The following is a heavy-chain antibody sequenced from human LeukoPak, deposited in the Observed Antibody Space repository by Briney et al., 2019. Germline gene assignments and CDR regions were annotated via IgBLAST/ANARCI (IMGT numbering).Heavy chain of an antibody. CDR1: GGSFSGYY. CDR3: ARLIVGATDFDY. D-gene: IGHD1-26*01. CDR2: IDHSGST. V-gene: IGHV4-34*01. Sequence: KSSETLSLTCAVYGGSFSGYYWSWIRQPPGKGLEWIGEIDHSGSTSYNPSLKSRVTISVDTSKNQFSLKLSSVTAADTAVYYCARLIVGATDFDYWGQGTLVTVSS. J-gene: IGHJ4*02.